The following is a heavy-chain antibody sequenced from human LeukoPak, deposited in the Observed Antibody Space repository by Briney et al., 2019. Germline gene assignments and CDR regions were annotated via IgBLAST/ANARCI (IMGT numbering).Heavy chain of an antibody. V-gene: IGHV3-23*01. CDR1: GFTFTICA. Sequence: PGGSLRLSCAASGFTFTICAMNWVRQAPGKGLEWVSGISGSGSSTYYADSVKGRFTISRDSSKNTVYLQMSSLRAEDTAVHYCAKAEGSYKTLIDYWGQGTLVTVSS. CDR2: ISGSGSST. CDR3: AKAEGSYKTLIDY. J-gene: IGHJ4*02. D-gene: IGHD3-10*01.